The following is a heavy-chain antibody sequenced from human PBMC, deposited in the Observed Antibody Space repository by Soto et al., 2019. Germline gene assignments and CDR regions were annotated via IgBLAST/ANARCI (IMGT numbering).Heavy chain of an antibody. D-gene: IGHD3-10*01. CDR2: ITTSNGHT. Sequence: QVQLVQSGPEVKKPGASVKVSCKASGYSFTNNEITWVRQAPGQGIEWMGRITTSNGHTNYAQGLQGRVTMTTDTSTSTANMELRSLRSDDTAVYYCAIEVRGSVFASRPRGMDVWGQGTTVTVSS. CDR3: AIEVRGSVFASRPRGMDV. J-gene: IGHJ6*02. V-gene: IGHV1-18*01. CDR1: GYSFTNNE.